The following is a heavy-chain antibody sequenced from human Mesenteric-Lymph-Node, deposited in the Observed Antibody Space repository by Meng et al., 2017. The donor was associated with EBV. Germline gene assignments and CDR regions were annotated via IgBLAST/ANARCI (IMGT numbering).Heavy chain of an antibody. D-gene: IGHD6-19*01. V-gene: IGHV4-4*02. CDR3: ARKDGNGWWYFDL. CDR2: IYDGGFT. CDR1: GVSLSTSNW. J-gene: IGHJ2*01. Sequence: QLQGSGPCLVPPSRTLSHTCAFSGVSLSTSNWWNWVRQPPGMGLEWIGEIYDGGFTNYNPSLKSRVTISLDKSKNQFSLKLTSVTAADTAVYYCARKDGNGWWYFDLWGRGTLVTVSS.